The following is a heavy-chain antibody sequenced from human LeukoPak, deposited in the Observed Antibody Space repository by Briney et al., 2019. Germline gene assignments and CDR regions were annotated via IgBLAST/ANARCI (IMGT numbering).Heavy chain of an antibody. CDR1: GYTFTSYG. V-gene: IGHV1-18*01. Sequence: ASVKVSCKASGYTFTSYGISWVRQAPGQGLEWMGWISAYNGNTNYAQKLQGRVTMTTDTSTSTAYMELRSLRSDDTAVYYCARGGGKDSSGYYYPSEYFQHWGQGTLVTVSS. J-gene: IGHJ1*01. D-gene: IGHD3-22*01. CDR3: ARGGGKDSSGYYYPSEYFQH. CDR2: ISAYNGNT.